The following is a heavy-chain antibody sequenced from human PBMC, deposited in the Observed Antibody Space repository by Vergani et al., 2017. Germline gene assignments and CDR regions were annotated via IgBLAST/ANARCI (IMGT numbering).Heavy chain of an antibody. V-gene: IGHV1-18*01. CDR1: GYSFYTYG. D-gene: IGHD5-12*01. CDR2: ISAYNGNT. CDR3: AREEEATWNY. Sequence: QVQLVQSGAEMKKPGASVKVSCKASGYSFYTYGISWVRQAPGQGLEWMGLISAYNGNTNYAQKFQGRVTMTRDTSTSTDYMELRRLGTDDTAVYYCAREEEATWNYWGQGTLVTISS. J-gene: IGHJ4*02.